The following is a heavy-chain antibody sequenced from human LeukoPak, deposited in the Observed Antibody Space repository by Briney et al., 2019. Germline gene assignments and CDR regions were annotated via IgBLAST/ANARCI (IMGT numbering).Heavy chain of an antibody. J-gene: IGHJ5*02. CDR3: ARDSVAVRPGWFEP. D-gene: IGHD6-6*01. CDR1: GYSFSTYG. Sequence: ASVKVSCKASGYSFSTYGVNWVRQAPGQGLEWMGWISVYNGNTKCPQRFQGRLTMTTDTSTSTAYMELRSLRSDDTAVYYCARDSVAVRPGWFEPWAREPLSPSPQ. CDR2: ISVYNGNT. V-gene: IGHV1-18*01.